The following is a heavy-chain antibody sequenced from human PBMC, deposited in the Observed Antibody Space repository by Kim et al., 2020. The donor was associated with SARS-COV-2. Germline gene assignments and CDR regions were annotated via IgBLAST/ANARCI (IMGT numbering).Heavy chain of an antibody. V-gene: IGHV3-21*01. D-gene: IGHD6-6*01. J-gene: IGHJ6*02. CDR3: ARDGDSSSYYYYYGMDV. Sequence: VKGRFTITRDNAKNSLYLQMNSLRAEDTAVYYCARDGDSSSYYYYYGMDVWGQGTTVTVSS.